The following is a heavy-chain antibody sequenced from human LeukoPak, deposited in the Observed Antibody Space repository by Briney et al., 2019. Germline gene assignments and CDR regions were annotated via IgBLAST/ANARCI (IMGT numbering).Heavy chain of an antibody. Sequence: GGSLRLSCAASGFTFNSYTLNWVRQAPGKGLEWVSSIDSSSSYIYYADSVKGRFTISRDNAKNSLYLQMNSLRAEDTAVYYCARYPGAGYGVDAFDIWGQGTMVTVSS. CDR2: IDSSSSYI. D-gene: IGHD2-8*01. V-gene: IGHV3-21*04. J-gene: IGHJ3*02. CDR1: GFTFNSYT. CDR3: ARYPGAGYGVDAFDI.